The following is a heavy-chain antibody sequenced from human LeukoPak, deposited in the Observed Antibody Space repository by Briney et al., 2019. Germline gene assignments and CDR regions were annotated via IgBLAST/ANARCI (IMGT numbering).Heavy chain of an antibody. CDR2: INPNSGGT. D-gene: IGHD1-26*01. J-gene: IGHJ4*02. CDR3: ATLSGNSWEYYFDY. CDR1: GYTFTGYY. V-gene: IGHV1-2*02. Sequence: ASVKVSCKASGYTFTGYYMHWVRQAPGQELEWMGWINPNSGGTNYAQRFQGRVTMTRDTSISTAYMELSRLRSDDTAVYYCATLSGNSWEYYFDYWGQGTLVTVSS.